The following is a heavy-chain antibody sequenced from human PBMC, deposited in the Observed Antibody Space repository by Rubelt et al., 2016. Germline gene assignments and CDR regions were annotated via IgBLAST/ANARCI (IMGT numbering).Heavy chain of an antibody. CDR1: SYG. CDR2: IWYDGSEK. D-gene: IGHD1-1*01. V-gene: IGHV3-33*01. Sequence: SYGIHWVRQAPGKGLEWVAVIWYDGSEKYYTNSVKGRFNISRDNSKNTVYLQMNSLRAEDTAVYYCASGNRNWDFDYWGQGTLVTVSS. CDR3: ASGNRNWDFDY. J-gene: IGHJ4*02.